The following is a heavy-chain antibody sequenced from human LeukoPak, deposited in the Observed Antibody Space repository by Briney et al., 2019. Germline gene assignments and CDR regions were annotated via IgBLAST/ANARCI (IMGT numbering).Heavy chain of an antibody. CDR2: IYHSGST. CDR3: ARQSGSRTLDY. CDR1: GGSISSGYY. J-gene: IGHJ4*02. V-gene: IGHV4-38-2*02. D-gene: IGHD6-13*01. Sequence: KPSETLSLTCTVSGGSISSGYYWGWIRQPPGKGLEWIGSIYHSGSTYYNPSLKSRVTISVDTSKNQFSLKLSSVTAADTAVYYCARQSGSRTLDYWGQGTLVTVSS.